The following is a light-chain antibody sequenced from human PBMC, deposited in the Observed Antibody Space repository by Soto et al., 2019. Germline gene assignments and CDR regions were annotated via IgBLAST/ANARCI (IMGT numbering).Light chain of an antibody. V-gene: IGLV2-11*01. CDR1: SSDVGGYNY. Sequence: QSALTQPRSVSGSPGQSVTISCTGTSSDVGGYNYVSWYQQHPGKAPKLMIYDVSKRPSGVPDRFSGSKSGNTASPTISGLQAEDEADYYCCSYAGSYTLWVFGGGTKLTVL. CDR3: CSYAGSYTLWV. CDR2: DVS. J-gene: IGLJ3*02.